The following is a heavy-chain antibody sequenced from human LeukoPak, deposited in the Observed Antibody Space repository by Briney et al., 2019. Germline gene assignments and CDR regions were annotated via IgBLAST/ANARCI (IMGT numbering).Heavy chain of an antibody. J-gene: IGHJ5*02. CDR1: GGSISSGHG. CDR3: ARGTPHFFGSGSYYLGSWFDP. V-gene: IGHV4-4*02. Sequence: SGTLSLTCGVSGGSISSGHGWSWVRQTPGKGLEWIGEIYHLGSTTYSPSLKSRVTISVDNSKNQFSLKLTSVTAADTGVYYCARGTPHFFGSGSYYLGSWFDPWGQGTLVTVSS. CDR2: IYHLGST. D-gene: IGHD3-10*01.